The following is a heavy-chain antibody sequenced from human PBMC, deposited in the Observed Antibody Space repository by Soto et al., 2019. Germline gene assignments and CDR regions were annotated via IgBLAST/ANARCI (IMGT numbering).Heavy chain of an antibody. J-gene: IGHJ6*02. CDR3: ARIRGYWYGLDV. Sequence: EVQLLESGGGLVKPGGSLRLSCAASGFPLSTYGMTWVRQAPGKGLEWVSAITGTGGNTYYVDSVKGRFTSSRDNSKNMLYLQVNSLRVEDTAVYYCARIRGYWYGLDVWSQGTTVTVSS. V-gene: IGHV3-23*01. CDR2: ITGTGGNT. CDR1: GFPLSTYG.